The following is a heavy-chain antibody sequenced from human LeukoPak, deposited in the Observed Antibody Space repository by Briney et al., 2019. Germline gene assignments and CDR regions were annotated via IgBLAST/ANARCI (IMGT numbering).Heavy chain of an antibody. V-gene: IGHV1-2*02. CDR3: ARAAAPYTTSRFHY. D-gene: IGHD2-2*01. Sequence: APGKVCCKTSGHNFIDYYIHGGRQAPGQGLEWGGRIDPVSGGTHYAQKFQVRVTMTRDTSISTVYMEMSGLKSDDTALYYCARAAAPYTTSRFHYWGQGTLVTVSS. CDR1: GHNFIDYY. CDR2: IDPVSGGT. J-gene: IGHJ4*02.